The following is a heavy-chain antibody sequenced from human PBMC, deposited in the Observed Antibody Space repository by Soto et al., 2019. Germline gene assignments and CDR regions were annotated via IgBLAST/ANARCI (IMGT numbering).Heavy chain of an antibody. CDR3: AREAAAGPGNIYFDY. J-gene: IGHJ4*02. D-gene: IGHD6-13*01. CDR2: IYHSGST. V-gene: IGHV4-4*02. CDR1: SGSISSSNW. Sequence: SETLSLTCAVSSGSISSSNWWSWVRQPPGKGLEWIGEIYHSGSTNYSPSLKSRVTISVDKSKNQFSLKLSSVTAADTAVYYCAREAAAGPGNIYFDYWGQGTLVTVSS.